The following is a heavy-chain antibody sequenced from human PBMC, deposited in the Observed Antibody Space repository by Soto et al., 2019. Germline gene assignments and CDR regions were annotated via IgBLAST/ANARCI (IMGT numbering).Heavy chain of an antibody. CDR2: IKQDGSEK. CDR3: ARDTAWLVPPWYFDL. CDR1: GFTFGSYW. V-gene: IGHV3-7*01. Sequence: EVQLVESGGGLVQPGGSLRLSCAASGFTFGSYWMSWVRQSPGKGLEWVANIKQDGSEKYYVDSVKGRFTISRDSAKNSVYLQMNSLRAEDTAVYYCARDTAWLVPPWYFDLWGRGTLVSVSS. D-gene: IGHD6-19*01. J-gene: IGHJ2*01.